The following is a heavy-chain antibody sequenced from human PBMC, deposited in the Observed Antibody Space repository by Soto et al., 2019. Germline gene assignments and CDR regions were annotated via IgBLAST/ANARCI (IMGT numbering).Heavy chain of an antibody. CDR2: FIPIFGTA. Sequence: QVQLVQSGAEVKKPGSSVKVSCKASGGTLSSYAISWVRQAPGQGLEWMGGFIPIFGTADYAQKFQGRVTITADESTSTAYMELSSLRSEETAVYYCGGFRGEDYYYGMDVWGQGTTVTVSS. D-gene: IGHD3-10*01. V-gene: IGHV1-69*12. CDR3: GGFRGEDYYYGMDV. J-gene: IGHJ6*02. CDR1: GGTLSSYA.